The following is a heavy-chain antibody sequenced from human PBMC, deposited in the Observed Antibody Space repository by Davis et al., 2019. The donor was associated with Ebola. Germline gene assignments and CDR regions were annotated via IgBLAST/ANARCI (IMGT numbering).Heavy chain of an antibody. V-gene: IGHV7-4-1*02. CDR3: ARGRYLSDY. CDR2: INTNTGNP. D-gene: IGHD1-1*01. Sequence: AASVKVSCKASGYTFTGYYMHWVRQAPGQGLEWMGWINTNTGNPTYAQGFTGRFVFSLDTSVSTAYLQISSLKAEDTAVYYCARGRYLSDYWGQGTLVTVSS. J-gene: IGHJ4*02. CDR1: GYTFTGYY.